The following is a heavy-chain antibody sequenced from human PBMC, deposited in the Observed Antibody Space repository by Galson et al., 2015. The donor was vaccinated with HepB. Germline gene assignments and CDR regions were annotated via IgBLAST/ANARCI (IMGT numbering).Heavy chain of an antibody. D-gene: IGHD2-2*01. CDR1: GYTFTSYY. J-gene: IGHJ6*02. Sequence: SVKVSCKASGYTFTSYYMHWVRQAPGQGLEWMGIINPSGGSTSYAQKFQGRVTMTRDTSTSTVYMELSSLRSEDTAVYYCARERKVVVPAAYSDHYYYYYGMDVWGQGTTVTVSS. CDR3: ARERKVVVPAAYSDHYYYYYGMDV. V-gene: IGHV1-46*01. CDR2: INPSGGST.